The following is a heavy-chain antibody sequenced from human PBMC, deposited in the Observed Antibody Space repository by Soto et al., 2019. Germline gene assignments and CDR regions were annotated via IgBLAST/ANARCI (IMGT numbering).Heavy chain of an antibody. CDR1: GGSSSNKY. D-gene: IGHD5-12*01. Sequence: SQPLSLTWTVSGGSSSNKYWSWIRQPPGKELEWIGYIYNSGTTDYNPSLKSRLNISVDTSKNQFSLKLSSVNAADTAVYYCARETAYSGYFDFWGQGTLVTVSS. J-gene: IGHJ4*02. CDR3: ARETAYSGYFDF. V-gene: IGHV4-4*08. CDR2: IYNSGTT.